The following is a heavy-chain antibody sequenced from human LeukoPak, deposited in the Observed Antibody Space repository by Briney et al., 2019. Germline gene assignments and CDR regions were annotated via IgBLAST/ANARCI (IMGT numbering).Heavy chain of an antibody. Sequence: GMSLRLSCAASKFTFSTYGMYWVRQAPGKGLMYISRNNGDGSTTNYADVVKGRFTMSRDNVKNTLYLQMNSLRVEDTAVYYCARDPRNVGLAPWGQGTLVTVSS. CDR3: ARDPRNVGLAP. V-gene: IGHV3-74*01. J-gene: IGHJ5*02. CDR2: NNGDGSTT. D-gene: IGHD2-15*01. CDR1: KFTFSTYG.